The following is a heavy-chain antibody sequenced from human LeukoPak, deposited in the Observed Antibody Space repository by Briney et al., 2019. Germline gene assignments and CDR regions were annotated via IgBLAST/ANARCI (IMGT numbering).Heavy chain of an antibody. CDR3: ARLYCSSPSCYPFDW. D-gene: IGHD2-2*01. Sequence: GGSLRLSCAASGFTFSSYEMNWVRQAPGKGLEWVSYISSSGRTMYYADSLKGRFTISRDNAKNSLYLQMNSLGAEDTAVYYCARLYCSSPSCYPFDWWGQGTLVTVSS. CDR1: GFTFSSYE. CDR2: ISSSGRTM. V-gene: IGHV3-48*03. J-gene: IGHJ4*02.